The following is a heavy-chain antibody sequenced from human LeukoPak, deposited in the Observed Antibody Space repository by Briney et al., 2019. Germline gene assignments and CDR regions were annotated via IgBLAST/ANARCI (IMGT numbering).Heavy chain of an antibody. CDR3: AKVRTVAGNYYFDY. D-gene: IGHD6-19*01. CDR2: ISWNSGSI. V-gene: IGHV3-9*01. CDR1: GFTFDDYA. Sequence: GGSLRLSCAASGFTFDDYAMHWVRQAPGKGLEWASGISWNSGSIGYADSVKGRFTISRDNAKNSLYLQMNSLRAEDTALYYCAKVRTVAGNYYFDYWGQGTLVTVSS. J-gene: IGHJ4*02.